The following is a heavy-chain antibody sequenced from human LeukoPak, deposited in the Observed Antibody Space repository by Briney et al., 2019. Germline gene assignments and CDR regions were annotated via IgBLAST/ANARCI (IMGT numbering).Heavy chain of an antibody. CDR3: AKVVAHYYGMDV. CDR2: ISGSGGST. V-gene: IGHV3-23*01. D-gene: IGHD5-12*01. Sequence: GRSLRLSCAASGFTFDDYAMHWVRQAPGKGLEWVSDISGSGGSTYYADSVKGRFTISRDNSKNTLYLQMNSLRAEDTAVYYCAKVVAHYYGMDVWGQGTTVTVS. CDR1: GFTFDDYA. J-gene: IGHJ6*02.